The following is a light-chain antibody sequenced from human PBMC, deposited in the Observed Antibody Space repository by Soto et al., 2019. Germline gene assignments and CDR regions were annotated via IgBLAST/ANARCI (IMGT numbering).Light chain of an antibody. V-gene: IGKV2-28*01. J-gene: IGKJ3*01. Sequence: DIVMTQSPLSLPVTPGEPASISCRSSQSLLYSNEYNYLDWYLQNPGQSPQFLIYFGPKRASGVPDRCSGSGSFTDFTLTISSVETEEVGVCDGMDYLRPPLTFGTGTRVDGK. CDR3: MDYLRPPLT. CDR1: QSLLYSNEYNY. CDR2: FGP.